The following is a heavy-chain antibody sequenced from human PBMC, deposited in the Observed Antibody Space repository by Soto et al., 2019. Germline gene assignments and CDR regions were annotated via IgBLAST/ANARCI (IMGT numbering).Heavy chain of an antibody. V-gene: IGHV4-31*01. D-gene: IGHD3-16*01. Sequence: QVLLQESGPGLVKPSQTLSLTCTVSGGSITSGDYYWAWIRQHPGKGLEWIGYIYYSGSTYYNPSLMILVTITEDTSTVHYCLKLCSATAADTAVYYWVRADDPLGGAFDSWGQGTMVTVSS. CDR2: IYYSGST. CDR1: GGSITSGDYY. CDR3: VRADDPLGGAFDS. J-gene: IGHJ3*01.